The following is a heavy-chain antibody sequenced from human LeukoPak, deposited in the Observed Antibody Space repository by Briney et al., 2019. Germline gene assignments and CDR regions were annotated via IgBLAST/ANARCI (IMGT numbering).Heavy chain of an antibody. CDR1: RLTFSGYW. V-gene: IGHV3-7*03. CDR3: ATYTQHFGAPGGADY. CDR2: INKDGSEK. J-gene: IGHJ4*02. D-gene: IGHD2-8*02. Sequence: GGSLRLSCVVSRLTFSGYWMRWVRQAPGKGLEWVAAINKDGSEKRYVDSVEGRFTISRDNARNSVYLQMTSLGAEGTAVYYCATYTQHFGAPGGADYWGLGTLVTVSS.